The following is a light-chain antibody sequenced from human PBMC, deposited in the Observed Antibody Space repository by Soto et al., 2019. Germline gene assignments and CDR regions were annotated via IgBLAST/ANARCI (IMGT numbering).Light chain of an antibody. CDR3: SSYAGSNIFYV. CDR1: SSDVGGYNY. Sequence: QSVLTQPPSASGSPGQSVTISCTGTSSDVGGYNYVSWYQQHPGKAPKRMIYEVNKRPSGVPDRFSGSKSGNTASLTVSGLQAEDEADYYCSSYAGSNIFYVFGTGTKVTVL. J-gene: IGLJ1*01. V-gene: IGLV2-8*01. CDR2: EVN.